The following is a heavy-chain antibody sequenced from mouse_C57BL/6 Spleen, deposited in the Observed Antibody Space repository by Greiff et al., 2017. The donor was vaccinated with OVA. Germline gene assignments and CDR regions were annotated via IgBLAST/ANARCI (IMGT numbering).Heavy chain of an antibody. V-gene: IGHV1-69*01. CDR3: ALDSSGYGGFAY. D-gene: IGHD3-2*02. CDR2: IDPSDSYT. Sequence: QVQLQQPGAELVMPGASVKLSCKASGYTFTSYWMHWVKQRPGQGLEWIGEIDPSDSYTNYNQKFKGKSTLTVDKSSSTAYMQLSSLTSEDSAVYYCALDSSGYGGFAYWGQGTLVTVSA. CDR1: GYTFTSYW. J-gene: IGHJ3*01.